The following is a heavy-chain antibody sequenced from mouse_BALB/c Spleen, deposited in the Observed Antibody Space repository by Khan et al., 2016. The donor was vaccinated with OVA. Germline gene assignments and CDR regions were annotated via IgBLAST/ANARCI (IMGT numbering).Heavy chain of an antibody. D-gene: IGHD1-1*01. CDR1: GISITSGNYR. J-gene: IGHJ1*01. CDR3: ARDYGSLYWYFDV. V-gene: IGHV3-5*02. Sequence: EVKLEESGPGLVKPSQTVSLTCTVTGISITSGNYRWSWIRQFPGNKLEWIGNIYYSGTVTYNPSLTSRTTITRDTSKNQFFLEMNSLTAEDTATYYSARDYGSLYWYFDVWGAGTTVTVSS. CDR2: IYYSGTV.